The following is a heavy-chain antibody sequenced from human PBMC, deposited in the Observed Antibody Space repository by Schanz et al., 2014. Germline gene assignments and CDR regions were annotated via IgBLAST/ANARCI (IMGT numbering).Heavy chain of an antibody. CDR2: IIPIVDIT. CDR1: GDTFTSYA. CDR3: ATIGVNDYWRFGLDL. Sequence: QVQLVQSGAEVKKPGSSVKVSCKASGDTFTSYAFSWVRQAPGQGLEWMGRIIPIVDITNYAQKFLGRVTITADKSTSTAYMERKSLRSADTAVYYCATIGVNDYWRFGLDLWGQGTTVTVSS. D-gene: IGHD3-16*01. J-gene: IGHJ6*02. V-gene: IGHV1-69*02.